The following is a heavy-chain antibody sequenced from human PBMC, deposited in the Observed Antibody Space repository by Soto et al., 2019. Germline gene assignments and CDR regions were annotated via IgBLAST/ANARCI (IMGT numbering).Heavy chain of an antibody. CDR3: ARGPYYDLIWNYYYMDV. V-gene: IGHV4-59*08. D-gene: IGHD3-16*01. CDR1: GGSISGHY. Sequence: QVQLQESGPGLVKPSETLSLSCNVSGGSISGHYWCWVRQTPGKGLEWIGYNYYSGSTTYNPSLKSRVTISVDTSKNHFSLTLTSVTAADTAVYYCARGPYYDLIWNYYYMDVWGKGTTVTVSS. J-gene: IGHJ6*03. CDR2: NYYSGST.